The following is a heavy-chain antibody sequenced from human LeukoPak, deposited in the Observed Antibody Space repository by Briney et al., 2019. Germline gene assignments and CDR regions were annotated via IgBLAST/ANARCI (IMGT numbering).Heavy chain of an antibody. Sequence: PSETLSLTCAVSGGSISSGGDSWSWIRQPPGKGLEWIGYIYHSGSTYYNPSLKSRVTISVDRSKNQFSLKLSSVTAADTAVYYCARARITIFGVVTFVDYWGQGTLVTVSS. D-gene: IGHD3-3*01. CDR1: GGSISSGGDS. V-gene: IGHV4-30-2*01. CDR2: IYHSGST. J-gene: IGHJ4*02. CDR3: ARARITIFGVVTFVDY.